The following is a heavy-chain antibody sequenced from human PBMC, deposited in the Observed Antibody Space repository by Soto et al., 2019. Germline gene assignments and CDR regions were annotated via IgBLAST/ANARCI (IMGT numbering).Heavy chain of an antibody. J-gene: IGHJ5*02. CDR1: GFTFSSYA. Sequence: GGSLRLSCAASGFTFSSYAMHWVRQAPWKGLEYVSAISSNGGSTYYANSVKGRFTISRDNSKNTLYLQMGSLRAEDMAVYYCARDFWSGLRSNWFDPWGQGTLVTVSS. V-gene: IGHV3-64*01. D-gene: IGHD3-3*01. CDR3: ARDFWSGLRSNWFDP. CDR2: ISSNGGST.